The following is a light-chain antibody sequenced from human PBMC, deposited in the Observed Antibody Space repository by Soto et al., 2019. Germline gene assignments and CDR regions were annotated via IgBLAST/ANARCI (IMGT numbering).Light chain of an antibody. Sequence: DIQMTLVPTGLSPSLLDRQTMSYQASQDINNFLNWYQQKPGRAPRLLIYDASNMATGVPSRFSGSGSGTDFTFTISSLQPEDIAIYYCQQYDSLPLTFGGGTKVDIK. J-gene: IGKJ4*01. CDR2: DAS. V-gene: IGKV1-33*01. CDR3: QQYDSLPLT. CDR1: QDINNF.